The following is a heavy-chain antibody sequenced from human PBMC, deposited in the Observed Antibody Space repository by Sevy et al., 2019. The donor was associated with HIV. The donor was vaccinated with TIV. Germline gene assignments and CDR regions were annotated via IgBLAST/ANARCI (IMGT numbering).Heavy chain of an antibody. J-gene: IGHJ4*02. Sequence: GGSLRLSCVASGFSLSSYWMSWVRQAPGKGLEWVANKNQDGSKTYYVDSGKGRFTISRDNAKKSVYLQMNSLRVEDTALYYCVRSIAAAESYWGQGTLVTVSS. V-gene: IGHV3-7*01. CDR1: GFSLSSYW. CDR2: KNQDGSKT. D-gene: IGHD6-13*01. CDR3: VRSIAAAESY.